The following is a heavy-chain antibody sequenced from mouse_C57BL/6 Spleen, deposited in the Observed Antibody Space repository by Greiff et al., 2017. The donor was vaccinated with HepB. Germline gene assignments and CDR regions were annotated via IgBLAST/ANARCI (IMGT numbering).Heavy chain of an antibody. D-gene: IGHD1-1*01. V-gene: IGHV5-15*01. Sequence: EVMLVESGGGLVQPGGSLKLSCAASGFTFSDYGMAWVRQAPRKGPEWVAFISNLAYSIYYADTVTGRFTISRENAKNTLYLEMSSLRSEDTAMYYCARQGSSAWYFDVWGTGTTVTVSS. J-gene: IGHJ1*03. CDR2: ISNLAYSI. CDR3: ARQGSSAWYFDV. CDR1: GFTFSDYG.